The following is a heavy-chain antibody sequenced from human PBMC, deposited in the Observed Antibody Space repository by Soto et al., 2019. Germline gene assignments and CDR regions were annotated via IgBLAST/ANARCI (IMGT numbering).Heavy chain of an antibody. D-gene: IGHD6-13*01. V-gene: IGHV2-26*01. Sequence: QVTLKESGPVLVKPTETLTLTCTVCGFSLSNARMGVSWIRQPPGKALEWLGHIFSNDEKSYSTSLKSRLTIFKDTYKSQVVRTMTNIDPVDTATYYCERTYITYSSSWYVTLLGYWGQGTLVTVSS. CDR3: ERTYITYSSSWYVTLLGY. J-gene: IGHJ4*02. CDR1: GFSLSNARMG. CDR2: IFSNDEK.